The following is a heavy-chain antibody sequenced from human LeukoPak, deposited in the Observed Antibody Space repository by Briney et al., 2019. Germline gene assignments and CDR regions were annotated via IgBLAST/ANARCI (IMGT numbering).Heavy chain of an antibody. D-gene: IGHD1-26*01. CDR2: IRYDGSDK. V-gene: IGHV3-30*02. CDR3: AKDLELAPFDY. J-gene: IGHJ4*02. Sequence: GGSLRLSCTPSGFTFSSYGMHWVRQAPGKGLEWVAFIRYDGSDKHYADSVKGRFTISRDNSKDTLYLEMNSLGAEDTAAYYCAKDLELAPFDYWGQGTLVTVSS. CDR1: GFTFSSYG.